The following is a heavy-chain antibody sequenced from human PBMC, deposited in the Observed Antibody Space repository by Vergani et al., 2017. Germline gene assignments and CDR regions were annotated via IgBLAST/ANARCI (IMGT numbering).Heavy chain of an antibody. J-gene: IGHJ6*02. Sequence: EVQLLESGGGLVQPGGSLRLSCAASGFTFSSYAMSWVRQAPGKGLEWVSAISGSGGSTYYADSVKGRFTISRDNSKNTLYLQMNSLRAEDTAVYYCTTDGDSYGSYYYYGMDVWGQGTTVTVSS. CDR2: ISGSGGST. D-gene: IGHD5-18*01. CDR3: TTDGDSYGSYYYYGMDV. CDR1: GFTFSSYA. V-gene: IGHV3-23*01.